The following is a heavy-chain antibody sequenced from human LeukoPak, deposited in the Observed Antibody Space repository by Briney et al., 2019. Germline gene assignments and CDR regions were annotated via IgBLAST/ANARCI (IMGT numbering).Heavy chain of an antibody. CDR2: ISSSSSYI. CDR3: ARDYGNPRHFDY. V-gene: IGHV3-21*01. J-gene: IGHJ4*02. CDR1: GFTFRSYN. Sequence: GSLRLSCSAFGFTFRSYNMDWVRQGPGKGLEWVSSISSSSSYIYYADSVKGRFTISRDNAKNSLYLQMNSLRAEDTAVYYCARDYGNPRHFDYWGQGTLVTVSS. D-gene: IGHD4-11*01.